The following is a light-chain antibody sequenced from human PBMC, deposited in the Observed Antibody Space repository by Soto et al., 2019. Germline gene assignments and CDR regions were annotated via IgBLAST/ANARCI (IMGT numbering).Light chain of an antibody. CDR1: SSDVGGYNY. V-gene: IGLV2-14*01. J-gene: IGLJ3*02. CDR2: DVS. CDR3: SSYTSSSPGV. Sequence: QYALTQPASVSGSPGQSITISCTGTSSDVGGYNYVSWYQQHPGKAPKLMIYDVSNRPSGVFNRFSGSKSGNTASLTISGLQAEDEADYYCSSYTSSSPGVFGGGTPLTVL.